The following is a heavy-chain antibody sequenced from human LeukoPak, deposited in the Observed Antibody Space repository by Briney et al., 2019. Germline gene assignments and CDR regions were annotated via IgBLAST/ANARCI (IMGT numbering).Heavy chain of an antibody. D-gene: IGHD2-15*01. Sequence: GGSLRLSCAASGFAVSNNYMSWVRQAPGKGPVWVSRINSDGSSISYADSVKGRFTISRDNAKNTLYLQMNSLRAEDTGVYYCAREGYIGLDYWGQGTLVTVSS. CDR3: AREGYIGLDY. CDR1: GFAVSNNY. V-gene: IGHV3-74*01. CDR2: INSDGSSI. J-gene: IGHJ4*02.